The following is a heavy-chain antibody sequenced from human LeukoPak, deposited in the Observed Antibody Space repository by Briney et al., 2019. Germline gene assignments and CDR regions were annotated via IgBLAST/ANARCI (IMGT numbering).Heavy chain of an antibody. CDR1: GYTFTGYY. J-gene: IGHJ3*02. V-gene: IGHV1-2*02. D-gene: IGHD3-10*01. CDR2: INPKSGVT. CDR3: ARDPYGDDAFDI. Sequence: ASVKVSCKASGYTFTGYYMHWVRQAPGQGLEWMGWINPKSGVTNYAQRFQGRVTMTRDTSINTAYMELSRLRSDDTAVYYCARDPYGDDAFDIWGQGTMVTVSS.